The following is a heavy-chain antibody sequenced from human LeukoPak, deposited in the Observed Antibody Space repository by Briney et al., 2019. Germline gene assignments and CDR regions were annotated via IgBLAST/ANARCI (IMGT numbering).Heavy chain of an antibody. J-gene: IGHJ3*02. CDR1: GGSISIYY. CDR3: ARGFATTTHAFDI. V-gene: IGHV4-59*01. CDR2: IYYSGST. D-gene: IGHD4-17*01. Sequence: SETLSLTCTVSGGSISIYYWSWIRQPPGKGLEWIGYIYYSGSTNYNPSLKSRVTISVDTSKNQFSLTLSSVTATDTAVYYCARGFATTTHAFDIWGQGTKVTVSS.